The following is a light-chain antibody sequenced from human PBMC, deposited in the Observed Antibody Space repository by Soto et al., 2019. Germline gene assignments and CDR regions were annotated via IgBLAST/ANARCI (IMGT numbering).Light chain of an antibody. V-gene: IGLV2-14*01. CDR1: SSDVGGYNY. CDR2: EVS. J-gene: IGLJ1*01. CDR3: SSSQV. Sequence: QSALTQPASVSGSPGQSITISCTGTSSDVGGYNYVSWYQQHPGKAPKLMIYEVSNRPSGVSNRFSGSKSGNTASLTISGLQAEDEADYYCSSSQVFGTGTKLTVL.